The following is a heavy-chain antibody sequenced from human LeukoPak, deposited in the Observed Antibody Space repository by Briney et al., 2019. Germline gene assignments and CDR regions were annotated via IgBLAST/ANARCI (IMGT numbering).Heavy chain of an antibody. CDR1: GYTYTGYY. Sequence: ASVKVSCKASGYTYTGYYMHWVRQAPGQGLEWMGWINPNSGGTNYAQKFQGRVTMTRDTSISTAYMELSRLRSDDTAVYYCARQKPGIAAAGSGGWFDPWGQGTLVTVSS. CDR2: INPNSGGT. V-gene: IGHV1-2*02. J-gene: IGHJ5*02. CDR3: ARQKPGIAAAGSGGWFDP. D-gene: IGHD6-13*01.